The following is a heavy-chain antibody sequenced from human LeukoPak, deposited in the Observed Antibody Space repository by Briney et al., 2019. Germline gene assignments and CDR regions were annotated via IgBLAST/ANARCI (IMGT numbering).Heavy chain of an antibody. CDR3: ARDRSADIVVVPAAKGSYYYYMDV. D-gene: IGHD2-2*01. CDR1: GYTFTGYY. CDR2: INPNSGGT. J-gene: IGHJ6*03. V-gene: IGHV1-2*02. Sequence: ASVKVSCKASGYTFTGYYMHWVRQAPGQGLEWMGWINPNSGGTNYAQKFQGRVTMTRDTSISKAYMELSGLRSDDTAVYYCARDRSADIVVVPAAKGSYYYYMDVWGKGTTVTVSS.